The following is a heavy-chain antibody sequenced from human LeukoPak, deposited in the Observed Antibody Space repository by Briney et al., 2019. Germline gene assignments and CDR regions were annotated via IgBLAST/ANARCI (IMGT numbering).Heavy chain of an antibody. CDR3: ARYYYDSSGYYYFDY. Sequence: SETLSLTCTVSGGSISSYYWSWIRQPPGKGLEWIGYIYYSGSTNYNPSLKSRVTISVDTSKNQFSLKLSSVTAADTAVYYCARYYYDSSGYYYFDYWGQGTLVTVSS. CDR1: GGSISSYY. CDR2: IYYSGST. J-gene: IGHJ4*02. V-gene: IGHV4-59*01. D-gene: IGHD3-22*01.